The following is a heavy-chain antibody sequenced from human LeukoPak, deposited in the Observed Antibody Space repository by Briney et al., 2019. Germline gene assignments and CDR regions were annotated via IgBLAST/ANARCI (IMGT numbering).Heavy chain of an antibody. D-gene: IGHD6-13*01. V-gene: IGHV3-23*01. J-gene: IGHJ3*02. CDR3: AKSNIVAAGTGAFDI. CDR1: GFIFSNYA. Sequence: GGSLRLSCAASGFIFSNYALSWVRQAPGKGPEWVSGFSATDGGTYYADSVRGRFTISRDNSKNTLYLQMTSLRAEDTAVYYRAKSNIVAAGTGAFDIWGRGTMVTV. CDR2: FSATDGGT.